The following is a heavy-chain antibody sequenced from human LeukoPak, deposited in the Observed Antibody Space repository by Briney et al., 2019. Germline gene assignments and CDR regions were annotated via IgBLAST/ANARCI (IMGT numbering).Heavy chain of an antibody. J-gene: IGHJ4*02. CDR3: ARVVEDYYGSGSPGFDY. D-gene: IGHD3-10*01. Sequence: ASVKVSCKASGYTFTSYGISWVRQAPGQGLEWMGWISAYNGNTNYAQKLQGRVTMTTDTSTSTAYMELSSLRSEDTAVYYCARVVEDYYGSGSPGFDYWGQGTLVTVSS. CDR2: ISAYNGNT. V-gene: IGHV1-18*01. CDR1: GYTFTSYG.